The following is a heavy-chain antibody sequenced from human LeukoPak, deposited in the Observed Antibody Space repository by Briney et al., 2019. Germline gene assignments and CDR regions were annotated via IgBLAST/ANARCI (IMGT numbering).Heavy chain of an antibody. CDR2: INPNSGGT. J-gene: IGHJ4*02. Sequence: ASVKVSCKASGYTFTGYYMHWVRQAPGQGLEWMGRINPNSGGTNYARKFQGRVTMTRDTSISTAYMELSRLRSDDTAVYYCARVPTYHYYGSGSYYYFDYWGQGTLVTVSS. V-gene: IGHV1-2*06. D-gene: IGHD3-10*01. CDR1: GYTFTGYY. CDR3: ARVPTYHYYGSGSYYYFDY.